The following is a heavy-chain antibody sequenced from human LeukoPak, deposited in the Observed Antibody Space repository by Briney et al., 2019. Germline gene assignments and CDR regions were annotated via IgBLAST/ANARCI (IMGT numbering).Heavy chain of an antibody. CDR2: ISWNRGSI. CDR1: GFTFDDYA. D-gene: IGHD3-22*01. V-gene: IGHV3-9*01. Sequence: GGSLRLSCAASGFTFDDYAMHWVRQAPGKGLEWVSGISWNRGSIGYADSVKGRFTISRDNAKNSLYLQMNSLRAEDTALYYCAKSHYYDNKYYFDYWGQGTLVTVSS. CDR3: AKSHYYDNKYYFDY. J-gene: IGHJ4*02.